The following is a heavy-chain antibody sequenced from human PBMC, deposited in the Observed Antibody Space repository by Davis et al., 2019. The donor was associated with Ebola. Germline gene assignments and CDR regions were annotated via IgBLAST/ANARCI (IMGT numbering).Heavy chain of an antibody. CDR1: GYSFTRYW. J-gene: IGHJ6*02. CDR3: ARVRLGYCSSTSCYYYGMDV. D-gene: IGHD2-2*01. V-gene: IGHV5-10-1*01. Sequence: GGSLRLSCQCSGYSFTRYWISWVRQMPGKGLEWTGRIDPSDSYTNYSPSFQGHVTISADKSISTAYLQWSSLKASDTAMYYCARVRLGYCSSTSCYYYGMDVWGQGTTVTVSS. CDR2: IDPSDSYT.